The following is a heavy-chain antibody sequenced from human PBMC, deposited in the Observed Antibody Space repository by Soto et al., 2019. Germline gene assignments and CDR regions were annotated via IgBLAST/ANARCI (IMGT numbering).Heavy chain of an antibody. D-gene: IGHD3-3*01. V-gene: IGHV4-30-4*01. CDR1: GGSISSGDYY. Sequence: PSETLSLTCTVSGGSISSGDYYWSWIRQPPGKGLEWIGYIYYSGSTYYNPSLKSRVTISVDTSKNQFSLKLSSVTAADTAVYYCASKSRDPRRFLSRGWFDPWGQGTLVTVSS. J-gene: IGHJ5*02. CDR2: IYYSGST. CDR3: ASKSRDPRRFLSRGWFDP.